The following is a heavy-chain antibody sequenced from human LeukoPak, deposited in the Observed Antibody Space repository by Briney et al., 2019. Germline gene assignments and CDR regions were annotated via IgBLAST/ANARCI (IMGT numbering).Heavy chain of an antibody. V-gene: IGHV3-64*01. CDR3: ARGGGSILGYCSSTSCPTGFDY. CDR2: ISSNGGST. Sequence: GGSLRLSCAASGFTFSSYWMHWVRQAPGKGLEYVSAISSNGGSTYYANSVKGRFTISRDNSKNTLYLQMGSLRAEDMAVYYCARGGGSILGYCSSTSCPTGFDYWGQGTLVTVSS. J-gene: IGHJ4*02. CDR1: GFTFSSYW. D-gene: IGHD2-2*01.